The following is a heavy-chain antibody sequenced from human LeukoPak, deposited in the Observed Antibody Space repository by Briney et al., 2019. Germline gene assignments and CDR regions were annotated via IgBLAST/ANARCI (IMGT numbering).Heavy chain of an antibody. V-gene: IGHV3-23*01. CDR2: ISGSGGST. D-gene: IGHD1-1*01. CDR3: AKDPRGSIFNWNERWFDP. Sequence: AGGSLRLSCAAPGFTFSSYAMSWVRQAPGKGLEWVSAISGSGGSTYYADSVKGRFTISRDNSKNTLYLQMNSLRAEDTAVYYCAKDPRGSIFNWNERWFDPWCQGTLVTVSS. J-gene: IGHJ5*02. CDR1: GFTFSSYA.